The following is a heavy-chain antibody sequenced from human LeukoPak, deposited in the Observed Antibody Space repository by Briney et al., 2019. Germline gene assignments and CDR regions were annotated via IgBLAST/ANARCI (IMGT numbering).Heavy chain of an antibody. CDR3: ATKQWLAPPPDS. V-gene: IGHV3-74*01. Sequence: GGSLRLSCAASGFPFSKYWMLWVRQAPGKGLESVSRINTDGTVTTYADSVKGRFTVSRDNADNTMFLQMNSVRYEDTAVYYCATKQWLAPPPDSWGQGTPVTVSS. J-gene: IGHJ4*02. CDR1: GFPFSKYW. CDR2: INTDGTVT. D-gene: IGHD6-19*01.